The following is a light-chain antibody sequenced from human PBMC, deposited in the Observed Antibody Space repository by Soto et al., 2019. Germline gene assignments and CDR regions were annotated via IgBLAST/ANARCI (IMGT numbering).Light chain of an antibody. V-gene: IGLV2-14*01. J-gene: IGLJ2*01. Sequence: QSALTQPASVSGSPGQSITISCTGTSSDVGGYNYVSWYQQHPGKAPKLMIYDVSNRPSGVSNRFSGSKSGNTASLTISGLQAEDEADYYCSSYTSSSTTVFGGGPKVTVL. CDR2: DVS. CDR1: SSDVGGYNY. CDR3: SSYTSSSTTV.